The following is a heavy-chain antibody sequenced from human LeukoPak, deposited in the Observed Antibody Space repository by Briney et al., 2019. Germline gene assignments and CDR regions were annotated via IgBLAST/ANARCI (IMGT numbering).Heavy chain of an antibody. CDR2: IIPIFGTA. Sequence: SVKVSCKASGGTFSSYAISWVRQAPGQGLEWMGGIIPIFGTANYAQKFQGRVTITADGSTSTAYMELSSLRSEDTAVYYCATYYYDSHDAFDIWGLGTMVTVSS. D-gene: IGHD3-22*01. CDR1: GGTFSSYA. V-gene: IGHV1-69*13. CDR3: ATYYYDSHDAFDI. J-gene: IGHJ3*02.